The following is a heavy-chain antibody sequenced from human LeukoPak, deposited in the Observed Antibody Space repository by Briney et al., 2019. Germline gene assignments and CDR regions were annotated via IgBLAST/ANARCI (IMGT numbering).Heavy chain of an antibody. CDR1: RGTFIRTA. CDR3: ARDWYKALNLGYGYNWNDGVFDY. CDR2: IFPILGIA. D-gene: IGHD1-1*01. J-gene: IGHJ4*02. Sequence: SLKVSSKAPRGTFIRTAISSVRHTPRQRLEWMGRIFPILGIANSVQKFQGTVTLTPDKSTSTAYMEQSSLRSGDTAVYYWARDWYKALNLGYGYNWNDGVFDYWGQGTLVTVSS. V-gene: IGHV1-69*04.